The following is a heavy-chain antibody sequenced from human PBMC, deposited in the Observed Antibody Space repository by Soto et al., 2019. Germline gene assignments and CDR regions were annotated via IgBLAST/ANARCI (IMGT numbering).Heavy chain of an antibody. CDR2: IEAGGTT. CDR1: GFTFPVYA. V-gene: IGHV3-23*01. Sequence: EVHLLESGGGLVQPGGSLRLSCAASGFTFPVYAMSWVRQAPGKGLEWISGIEAGGTTFYADSVKGRFTISRDNSKYTLYSQMNSLGVDDTAVYYCAKGPVYGDGKWGFGPWGQGPLVTV. J-gene: IGHJ5*02. CDR3: AKGPVYGDGKWGFGP. D-gene: IGHD4-17*01.